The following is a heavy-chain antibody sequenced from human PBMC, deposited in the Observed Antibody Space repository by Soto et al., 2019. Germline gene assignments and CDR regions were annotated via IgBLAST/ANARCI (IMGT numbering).Heavy chain of an antibody. D-gene: IGHD1-1*01. CDR2: INHSGST. CDR1: GGSLSGYY. V-gene: IGHV4-34*01. J-gene: IGHJ4*02. CDR3: ARAGMQLGRPRFDY. Sequence: SETLSLTCAVYGGSLSGYYWSWIRQPPGKGLEWIGEINHSGSTNYNPSLKSRVTISLDTSKNQFSLMLSSVTAADTAVYYCARAGMQLGRPRFDYSGQGTLVTVPP.